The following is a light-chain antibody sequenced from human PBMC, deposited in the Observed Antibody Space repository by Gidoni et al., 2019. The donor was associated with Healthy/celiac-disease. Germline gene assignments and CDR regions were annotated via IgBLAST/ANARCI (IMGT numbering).Light chain of an antibody. V-gene: IGKV4-1*01. J-gene: IGKJ2*01. CDR1: QSVLYSSNHKHY. CDR2: WAS. CDR3: QQYYSTPHT. Sequence: DIVMTQSPDSLAVSLGERATINCKSSQSVLYSSNHKHYLAWYQQKPGQPPKLLIYWASTRESGVPDRFSGSGSGTDFTLTISSLQAEDVAVYYCQQYYSTPHTFGQGTKLEIK.